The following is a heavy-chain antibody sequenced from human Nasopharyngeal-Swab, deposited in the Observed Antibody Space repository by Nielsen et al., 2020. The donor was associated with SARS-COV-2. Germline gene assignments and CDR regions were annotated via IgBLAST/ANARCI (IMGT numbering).Heavy chain of an antibody. V-gene: IGHV3-11*01. Sequence: GESLKISCAASGFTFSDYYMSWIRQAPGKGLEWVSYISSSGSTIYYADSVKGRFTISRDNAKNSLYLQMNSLRAEGTAVYYCAREVEMATIGYWYFDLWGRGTLVTVSS. CDR3: AREVEMATIGYWYFDL. CDR2: ISSSGSTI. CDR1: GFTFSDYY. D-gene: IGHD5-24*01. J-gene: IGHJ2*01.